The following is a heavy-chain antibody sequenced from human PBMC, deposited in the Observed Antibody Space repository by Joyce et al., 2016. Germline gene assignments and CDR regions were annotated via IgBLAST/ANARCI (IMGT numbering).Heavy chain of an antibody. V-gene: IGHV2-5*02. CDR3: AHRQTAATLRGGFDY. CDR1: GFSLSTSGVA. CDR2: IYWDGDK. Sequence: QITLKESGPTLVKPTQTLTLTCTFSGFSLSTSGVAVGWIRQPPGKALEWLALIYWDGDKRCSPSLKTRRTIAKDTSKNQVVLTVSNMDPVDTATYYCAHRQTAATLRGGFDYWGQGSLVIVSS. J-gene: IGHJ4*02. D-gene: IGHD6-13*01.